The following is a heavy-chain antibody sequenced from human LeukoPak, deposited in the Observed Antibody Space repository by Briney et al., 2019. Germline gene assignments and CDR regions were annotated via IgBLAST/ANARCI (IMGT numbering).Heavy chain of an antibody. D-gene: IGHD4-11*01. CDR2: ISSNGATT. J-gene: IGHJ4*02. Sequence: GGSLRLSCAASGVTFSIFPMHWVRQAPGKGLEYVSGISSNGATTYYANSVKGRFTISRDNSKNTVYLQMGSLRAEDMAVYYRARSKPFHFWGQGTLVTVSS. CDR1: GVTFSIFP. V-gene: IGHV3-64*01. CDR3: ARSKPFHF.